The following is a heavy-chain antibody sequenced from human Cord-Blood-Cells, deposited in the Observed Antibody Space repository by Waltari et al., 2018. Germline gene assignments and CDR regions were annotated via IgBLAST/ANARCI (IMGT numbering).Heavy chain of an antibody. Sequence: QVQLQESGPGLVKPSQTLSRTCTVSGGSISSGDYYWSWIRQPPGEGLEWIGYIYYSGSTYYNPSLKSRVTISVDTSKNQFSLKLSSVTAADTAVYYCARASGDLKYFDYWGQGTLVTVSS. D-gene: IGHD7-27*01. CDR2: IYYSGST. J-gene: IGHJ4*02. CDR1: GGSISSGDYY. V-gene: IGHV4-30-4*01. CDR3: ARASGDLKYFDY.